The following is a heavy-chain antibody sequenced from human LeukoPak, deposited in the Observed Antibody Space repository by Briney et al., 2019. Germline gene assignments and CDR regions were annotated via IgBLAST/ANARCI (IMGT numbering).Heavy chain of an antibody. D-gene: IGHD3-22*01. CDR2: ISGSGGST. J-gene: IGHJ4*02. Sequence: GGSLRLSCAASGFTFTSYSMNWVRQAPGKGLEWVSAISGSGGSTYYADSVKGRFTISRDNAKNSLYLQMNSLRAEDTAVYYCARDSHDSSGFDYWGQGTLVTVSS. CDR3: ARDSHDSSGFDY. CDR1: GFTFTSYS. V-gene: IGHV3-21*01.